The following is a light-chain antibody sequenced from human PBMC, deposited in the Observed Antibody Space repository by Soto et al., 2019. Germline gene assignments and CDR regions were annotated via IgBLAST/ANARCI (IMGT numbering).Light chain of an antibody. CDR2: GAS. J-gene: IGKJ2*01. CDR3: QEYGRSPYT. CDR1: QSVSSSF. V-gene: IGKV3-20*01. Sequence: EIVLTQSPGTLSLSPGERATLSCRASQSVSSSFLAWYQQKPGQAPRLLIYGASSRATGIPDRFSGSGSGTDFTLTITRREAEDFAVYYCQEYGRSPYTFGQRTKLE.